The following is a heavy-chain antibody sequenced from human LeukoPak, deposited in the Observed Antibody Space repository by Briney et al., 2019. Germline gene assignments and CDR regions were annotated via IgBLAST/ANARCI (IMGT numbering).Heavy chain of an antibody. Sequence: GRSLRLSCAASGFTFDGYAMHWVRQAPGKGLEWVSGISWNSGSIGYADSVKGRFTISRDNAKNSLYLQMNSLRAEDMALYYCAKDMQWELLVVGAFDIWGQGTMVTVSS. D-gene: IGHD1-26*01. CDR2: ISWNSGSI. CDR1: GFTFDGYA. CDR3: AKDMQWELLVVGAFDI. J-gene: IGHJ3*02. V-gene: IGHV3-9*03.